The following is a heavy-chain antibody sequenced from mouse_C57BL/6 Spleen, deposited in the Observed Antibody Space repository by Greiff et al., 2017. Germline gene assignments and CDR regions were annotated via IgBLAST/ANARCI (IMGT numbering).Heavy chain of an antibody. J-gene: IGHJ2*01. Sequence: QVQLKQPGAELVRPGSSVKLSCKASGYTFTSYWMHWVKQRPIQGLEWIGNIDPSDSETHYNQKFKDKATLTVDKSSSTAYMQLSSLTSEDSAVYYCARGRGRSTQDYWGQGTTLTVSS. CDR3: ARGRGRSTQDY. V-gene: IGHV1-52*01. CDR2: IDPSDSET. CDR1: GYTFTSYW. D-gene: IGHD3-1*01.